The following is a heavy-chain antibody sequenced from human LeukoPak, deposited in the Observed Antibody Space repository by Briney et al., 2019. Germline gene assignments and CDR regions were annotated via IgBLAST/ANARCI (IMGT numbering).Heavy chain of an antibody. CDR3: AREGGYSGYDPYYYYYYYMDV. J-gene: IGHJ6*03. CDR2: IIPIFGTA. Sequence: VASVKVSCKASGGTFSSYAISWVRQAPGQGLEWMGGIIPIFGTANYAQKFQGRVTITADKSTSTAYMELSSLRSEDTAVYYCAREGGYSGYDPYYYYYYYMDVGGKGTTVTVSS. D-gene: IGHD5-12*01. V-gene: IGHV1-69*06. CDR1: GGTFSSYA.